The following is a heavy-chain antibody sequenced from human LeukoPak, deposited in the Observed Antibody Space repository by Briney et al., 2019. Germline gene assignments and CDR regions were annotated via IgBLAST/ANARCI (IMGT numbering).Heavy chain of an antibody. CDR2: INPNSGGT. CDR1: GYTFTGYY. D-gene: IGHD1-20*01. Sequence: ASVTVSCTASGYTFTGYYMHWVRQAPGQGLEWMGWINPNSGGTNYAQKFQGRVTMTRDTSISTAYMELSRLRSDDTAVYYCARHSNWNAGVDYFDPWGQGTLVTVSS. J-gene: IGHJ5*02. CDR3: ARHSNWNAGVDYFDP. V-gene: IGHV1-2*02.